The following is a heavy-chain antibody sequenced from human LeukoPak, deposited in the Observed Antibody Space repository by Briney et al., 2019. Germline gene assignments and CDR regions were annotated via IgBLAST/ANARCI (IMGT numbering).Heavy chain of an antibody. CDR3: ARGADTVVDINWLDP. D-gene: IGHD3-22*01. Sequence: GGSLRLSCATSGFTFSSHGMHWVRQPPGKGLEWVALISYDGSSEYLVDSVKGRFTISRDNSKNTVSLQMNSLRPEDTAVYYCARGADTVVDINWLDPWGQGTLVTVSS. CDR2: ISYDGSSE. V-gene: IGHV3-30*03. CDR1: GFTFSSHG. J-gene: IGHJ5*02.